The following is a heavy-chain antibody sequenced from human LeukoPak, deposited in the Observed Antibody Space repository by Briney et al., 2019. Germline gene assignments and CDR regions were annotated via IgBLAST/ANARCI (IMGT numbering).Heavy chain of an antibody. V-gene: IGHV3-53*01. CDR3: AKDWGYYDSSGYYYDEVYFDY. CDR1: GFTVSNNY. CDR2: IYSGGST. Sequence: PGGSLRLSCAASGFTVSNNYMSWVRQAPGKGLEWVSVIYSGGSTYYADSVKGRFTISRDNSKNTLYLQMNSLRAEDTAVYYCAKDWGYYDSSGYYYDEVYFDYWGQGTLVTVSS. D-gene: IGHD3-22*01. J-gene: IGHJ4*02.